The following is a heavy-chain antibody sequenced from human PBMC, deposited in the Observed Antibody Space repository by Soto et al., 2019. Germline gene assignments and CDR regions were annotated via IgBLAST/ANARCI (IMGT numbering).Heavy chain of an antibody. CDR3: AKDFLIVVAGTYFDY. D-gene: IGHD6-19*01. J-gene: IGHJ4*02. Sequence: EVQLLESGGGLVQPGGSLRISCAASGFTFSSYAMSWVRQAPGKGLEWVSAISGSAGSTYYAASVTGRFTTSRDTSKNTLYLQMNSLRAEDTAVYYCAKDFLIVVAGTYFDYWSQGTLVTVSS. V-gene: IGHV3-23*01. CDR2: ISGSAGST. CDR1: GFTFSSYA.